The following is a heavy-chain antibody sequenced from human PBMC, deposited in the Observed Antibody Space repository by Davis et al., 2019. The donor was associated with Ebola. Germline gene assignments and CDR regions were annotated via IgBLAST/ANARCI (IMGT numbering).Heavy chain of an antibody. CDR1: GDSLSGFY. V-gene: IGHV4-59*01. CDR3: ARGGQGVGAGRWLDP. D-gene: IGHD1-26*01. CDR2: IYYTGRV. J-gene: IGHJ5*02. Sequence: SETLSLTCSVSGDSLSGFYWSWIRQPPGKGLEWIGYIYYTGRVEYNPSLKSRVTISVDTSKNQFSLKLSSVTAADTAVYYCARGGQGVGAGRWLDPWGQGNLVIVSS.